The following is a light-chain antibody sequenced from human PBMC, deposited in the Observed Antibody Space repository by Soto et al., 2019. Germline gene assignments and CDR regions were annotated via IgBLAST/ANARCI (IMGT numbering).Light chain of an antibody. CDR1: QVISSW. V-gene: IGKV1-5*03. CDR2: KAS. J-gene: IGKJ2*01. CDR3: QQYSSYST. Sequence: DIQMTQSPSPLSASVGARVTITCRASQVISSWLAWYQQKPGKAPKLLIYKASTLESGVTSRFSGSGSGTEFTLTISSLQPDDLATYYCQQYSSYSTFGQGTKLEIK.